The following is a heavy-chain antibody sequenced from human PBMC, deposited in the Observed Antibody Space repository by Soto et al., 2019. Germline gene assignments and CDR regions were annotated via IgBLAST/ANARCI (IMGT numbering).Heavy chain of an antibody. CDR1: GGTFISYA. J-gene: IGHJ4*02. Sequence: QVQLVPSGAEVKKPGSSVKVSCKASGGTFISYAISWVRQAPGRGLEWMGGIIPVFGTANYTQKFQGRVTITADESTSTAYTELSSLRSEDTALYYCARGRVTTYLTAFDSWGQGTLVTVSS. CDR2: IIPVFGTA. V-gene: IGHV1-69*01. D-gene: IGHD4-17*01. CDR3: ARGRVTTYLTAFDS.